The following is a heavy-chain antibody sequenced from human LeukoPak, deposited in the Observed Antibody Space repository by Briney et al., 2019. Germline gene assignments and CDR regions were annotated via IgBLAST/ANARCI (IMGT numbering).Heavy chain of an antibody. CDR3: ASSGTVVTPGAFDI. Sequence: SVKVSCKASGGTFSSYAISWVRQAPGQGLEWMGRIIPILGMANYAQKFQGRVTITADKSTSTAYMELSSLRSEDTAVYYCASSGTVVTPGAFDIWGQGTMVTVSS. V-gene: IGHV1-69*04. D-gene: IGHD4-23*01. CDR1: GGTFSSYA. J-gene: IGHJ3*02. CDR2: IIPILGMA.